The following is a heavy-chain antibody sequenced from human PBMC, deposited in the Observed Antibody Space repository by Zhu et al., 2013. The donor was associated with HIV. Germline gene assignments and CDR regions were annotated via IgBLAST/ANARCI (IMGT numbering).Heavy chain of an antibody. D-gene: IGHD6-19*01. J-gene: IGHJ4*02. Sequence: VQLQESGPGLVKPSQTLSLTCTVSGGSISSGDYYWSWIRQPPGKGLEWIGYIYYSGSTYYNPSLKSRVTISVDTSKNQFSLKLSSVTAADTAVYYCARDSDSSGWYVLGPREAPFDYWGQGTLVTVSS. CDR3: ARDSDSSGWYVLGPREAPFDY. CDR1: GGSISSGDYY. V-gene: IGHV4-30-4*01. CDR2: IYYSGST.